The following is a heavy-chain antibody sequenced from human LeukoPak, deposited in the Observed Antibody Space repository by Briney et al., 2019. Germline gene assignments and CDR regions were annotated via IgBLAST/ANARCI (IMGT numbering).Heavy chain of an antibody. J-gene: IGHJ6*02. Sequence: GGSLRLSCAASGFTFSRYWMHWLRQAPGKGLVWVSRISTDGSSTTYADSVKGRFTISRDNGRNTLYLQMYSLRAEDTAVCYCASYLTSIPSGMDVWGQGTTVTVSS. CDR2: ISTDGSST. CDR1: GFTFSRYW. D-gene: IGHD2/OR15-2a*01. CDR3: ASYLTSIPSGMDV. V-gene: IGHV3-74*01.